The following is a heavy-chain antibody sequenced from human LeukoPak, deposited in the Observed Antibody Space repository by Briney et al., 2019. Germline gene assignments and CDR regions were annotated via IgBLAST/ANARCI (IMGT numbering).Heavy chain of an antibody. J-gene: IGHJ4*02. Sequence: GGSLRLSCAASGFTFSSYAMEWVRQAPGKGLEWVSSITGSSDSIYYADSVKGRFTISRDNAKNSVYLQMNSLRAEDTAVYYCARLVCSTIPCYGKFYFDSWGQGTLVPSPQ. CDR2: ITGSSDSI. CDR3: ARLVCSTIPCYGKFYFDS. CDR1: GFTFSSYA. V-gene: IGHV3-21*01. D-gene: IGHD2-2*01.